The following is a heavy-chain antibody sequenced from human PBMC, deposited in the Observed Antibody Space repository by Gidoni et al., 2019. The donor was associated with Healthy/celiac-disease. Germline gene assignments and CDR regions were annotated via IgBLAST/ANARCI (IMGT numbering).Heavy chain of an antibody. V-gene: IGHV5-51*01. D-gene: IGHD6-19*01. CDR3: ARKRYSSGWYGPYYFDY. J-gene: IGHJ4*02. CDR2: IYPGDSDT. Sequence: EVQLVQSGAEVKKPGESLKISCKGSGYSFTSYWIGGVRQMPGKGLEWMGIIYPGDSDTRYSPSFQGQVTISADKSISTAYLQWSSLKASDTAMYYCARKRYSSGWYGPYYFDYWGQGTLVTVSS. CDR1: GYSFTSYW.